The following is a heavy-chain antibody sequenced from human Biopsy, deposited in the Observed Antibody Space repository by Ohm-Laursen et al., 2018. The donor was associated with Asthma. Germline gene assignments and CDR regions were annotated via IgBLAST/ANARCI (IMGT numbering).Heavy chain of an antibody. V-gene: IGHV4-30-4*02. CDR3: ARSYYDSSPYYYYGMDV. CDR1: GGSISSGDYY. Sequence: SDTLSLTWTVSGGSISSGDYYWSWIRQPPGRGLEWIGYIYNSGTTYYNPSLKSRITISKDTSKNQFSLKLSSVTAADTAVYYCARSYYDSSPYYYYGMDVWGQGTTVTVSS. D-gene: IGHD3-22*01. CDR2: IYNSGTT. J-gene: IGHJ6*02.